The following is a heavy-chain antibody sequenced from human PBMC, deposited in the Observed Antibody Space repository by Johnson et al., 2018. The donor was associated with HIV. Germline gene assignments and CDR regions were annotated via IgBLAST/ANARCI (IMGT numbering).Heavy chain of an antibody. Sequence: VQLVESGGGLVHPGGSLRLSCAASGFTFSDHDMHWVRQTEGIGLEWVSAIGTIGDTHYPGSVKGRFTISRDNAKTSLYLQMNSLRAEDTAVYYCARPGVKDFWSGQDAFDIWGQGTMVTVSS. CDR3: ARPGVKDFWSGQDAFDI. CDR1: GFTFSDHD. D-gene: IGHD3-3*01. V-gene: IGHV3-13*01. J-gene: IGHJ3*02. CDR2: IGTIGDT.